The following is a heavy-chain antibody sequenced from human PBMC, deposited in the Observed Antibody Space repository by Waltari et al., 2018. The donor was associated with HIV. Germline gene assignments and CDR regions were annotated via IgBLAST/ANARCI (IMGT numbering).Heavy chain of an antibody. D-gene: IGHD3-10*01. V-gene: IGHV1-69*12. J-gene: IGHJ4*02. CDR3: ARFKFVGRRVDHFFDY. Sequence: QVQLVPSGSEVKKPGSSVRVSCKPSGDTFTTFGISWVRQAPGQGLEWMGGIIPVFGTPTFGRKFQGRLSIIADESASTAYMELSSLKSDDTAIYFCARFKFVGRRVDHFFDYWGQGSLVTVSS. CDR2: IIPVFGTP. CDR1: GDTFTTFG.